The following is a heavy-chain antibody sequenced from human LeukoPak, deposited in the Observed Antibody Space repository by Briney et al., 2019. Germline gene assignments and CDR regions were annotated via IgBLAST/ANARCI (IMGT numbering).Heavy chain of an antibody. J-gene: IGHJ4*02. CDR1: GGSFSGYY. CDR3: ARTPFDIVVVPAAAYYFDY. Sequence: PSETLSLTCAVYGGSFSGYYWSWSRQPPGKGLEWIGEINHSGSTNYNPSLKSRVTISVDTSKNQFSLKLSSVTAADTAVYYCARTPFDIVVVPAAAYYFDYWGQGTLVTVSS. V-gene: IGHV4-34*01. CDR2: INHSGST. D-gene: IGHD2-2*01.